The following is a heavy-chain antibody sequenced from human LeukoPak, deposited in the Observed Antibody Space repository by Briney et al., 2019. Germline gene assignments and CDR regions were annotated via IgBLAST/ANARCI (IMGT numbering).Heavy chain of an antibody. CDR1: GDPINTYH. V-gene: IGHV4-34*01. D-gene: IGHD2-15*01. CDR2: INHSGST. CDR3: ARARMQFDP. Sequence: SETLSLTCTVSGDPINTYHWSWIRQPPGKGLEWIGEINHSGSTNYNPSLKSRVTISVDTSKNQFSLKLSSVTAADTAVYYCARARMQFDPWGQGTLVTVSS. J-gene: IGHJ5*02.